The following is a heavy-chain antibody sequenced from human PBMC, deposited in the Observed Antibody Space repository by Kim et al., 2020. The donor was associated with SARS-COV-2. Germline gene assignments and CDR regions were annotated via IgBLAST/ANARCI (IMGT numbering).Heavy chain of an antibody. J-gene: IGHJ4*01. V-gene: IGHV3-66*01. CDR2: VFSSGNT. CDR3: SGFLRRSSCCWYYFDY. D-gene: IGHD6-13*01. CDR1: GFTVNTNY. Sequence: GGSLRLSCAASGFTVNTNYMPWVRQAPGRGLEWISVVFSSGNTSYADSVRGRFTISRDNSKNTLYLQINSLRAEDTAVYYCSGFLRRSSCCWYYFDYWG.